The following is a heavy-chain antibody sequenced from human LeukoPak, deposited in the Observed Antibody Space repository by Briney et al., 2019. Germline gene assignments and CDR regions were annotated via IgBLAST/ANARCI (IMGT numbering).Heavy chain of an antibody. CDR2: ISYDGSNK. V-gene: IGHV3-30-3*01. Sequence: GGSLRLSCAASGFTFSSYAMHWVRQAPGKGLEWVAVISYDGSNKYYADSVKGRFTISRDNSKNTLYLQMNSLRAEDTAVYYCARDVGKGDRYFDYWGQGTLVTVSS. D-gene: IGHD1-14*01. CDR3: ARDVGKGDRYFDY. J-gene: IGHJ4*02. CDR1: GFTFSSYA.